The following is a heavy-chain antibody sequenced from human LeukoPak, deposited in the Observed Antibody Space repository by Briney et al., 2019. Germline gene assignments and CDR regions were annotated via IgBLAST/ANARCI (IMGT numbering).Heavy chain of an antibody. V-gene: IGHV5-51*01. D-gene: IGHD2-2*01. CDR3: ARILVSGIVVVPASPRYYFDY. CDR2: IYPGDSDT. Sequence: GESLKISCKGSGYSFTSYWIGWVRQMPGKGLEWMGIIYPGDSDTRYSPSFQGQVTISADKSISTAYLQWSSLKASDTAMYYCARILVSGIVVVPASPRYYFDYWGQGTLVTVSS. J-gene: IGHJ4*02. CDR1: GYSFTSYW.